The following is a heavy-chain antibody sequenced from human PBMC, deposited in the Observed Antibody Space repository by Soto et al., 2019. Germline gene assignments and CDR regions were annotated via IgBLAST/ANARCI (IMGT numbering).Heavy chain of an antibody. Sequence: QVQLQESGTRLVMPSETRSLTCTVSGGSFRGYYWSWIRQPPGKGLEWIGDIYYSGSTNYNPSLMSRLTITVDTSKNQFSLELSSVTAADTAVHYCARGRGGSYPALFDYWGQGTLIIVSS. CDR2: IYYSGST. J-gene: IGHJ4*02. CDR1: GGSFRGYY. V-gene: IGHV4-59*01. CDR3: ARGRGGSYPALFDY. D-gene: IGHD1-26*01.